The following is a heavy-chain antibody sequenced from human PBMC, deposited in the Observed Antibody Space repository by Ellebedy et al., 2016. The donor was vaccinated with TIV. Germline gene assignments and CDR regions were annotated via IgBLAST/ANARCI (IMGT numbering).Heavy chain of an antibody. CDR2: INHSGST. CDR1: GGSFSGYY. Sequence: SETLSLXCAVYGGSFSGYYWSWIRQPPGKGLEWIGEINHSGSTNYNPSLKSRVTISVDTSKNQFSLKLSSVTAADTAVYYCARGLRVRGALRSWGQGTLVTVSS. J-gene: IGHJ5*02. V-gene: IGHV4-34*01. D-gene: IGHD3-10*01. CDR3: ARGLRVRGALRS.